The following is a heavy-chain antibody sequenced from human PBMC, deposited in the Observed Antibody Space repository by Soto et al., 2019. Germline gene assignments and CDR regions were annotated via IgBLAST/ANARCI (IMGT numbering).Heavy chain of an antibody. D-gene: IGHD1-1*01. CDR3: ARVERGTATTVVDAFDI. V-gene: IGHV4-34*01. Sequence: QVQLQQWGAGLLKPSETLSLTCAVYGGFVSSGSYYWSWIRQPPGKGLEWIGEMSHSGGTHFNPSLKRRVTISVDTSKNQFSPKMSPVTAADTALYYCARVERGTATTVVDAFDIWGPGTMVTVSS. J-gene: IGHJ3*02. CDR2: MSHSGGT. CDR1: GGFVSSGSYY.